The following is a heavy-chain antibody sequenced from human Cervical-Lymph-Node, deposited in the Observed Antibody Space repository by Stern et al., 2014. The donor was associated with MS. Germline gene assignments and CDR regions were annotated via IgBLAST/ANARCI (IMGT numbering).Heavy chain of an antibody. V-gene: IGHV3-48*02. D-gene: IGHD6-19*01. CDR2: ISSSTKTI. J-gene: IGHJ4*02. CDR3: ARDRTDSSGLSYFDY. Sequence: EDQLVESGGGLVQPGGSLRLSCAASGFTFSYFSMNWVRQAPGKGLEWVSYISSSTKTIYYADSVEGRFTISRDNAENSLYLQMNSLRDEDTAVYYCARDRTDSSGLSYFDYWGQGTLVTVSS. CDR1: GFTFSYFS.